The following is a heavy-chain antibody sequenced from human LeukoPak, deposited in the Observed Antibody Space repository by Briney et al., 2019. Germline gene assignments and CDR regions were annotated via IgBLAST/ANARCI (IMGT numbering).Heavy chain of an antibody. J-gene: IGHJ6*03. D-gene: IGHD5-18*01. CDR3: ASQRGYSLNNYYYMDV. V-gene: IGHV1-69*06. Sequence: ASVKVSCKASGGTFSSYAISWVRQAPGQGLEWMGGIIPIFGTANYAQKFQGRVTITADKSTSTAYMELSSLRSEDRAVYYCASQRGYSLNNYYYMDVWGKGTTVTVSS. CDR1: GGTFSSYA. CDR2: IIPIFGTA.